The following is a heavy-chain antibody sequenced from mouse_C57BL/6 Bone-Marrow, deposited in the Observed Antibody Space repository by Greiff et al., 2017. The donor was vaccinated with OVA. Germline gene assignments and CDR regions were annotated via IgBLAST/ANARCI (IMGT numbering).Heavy chain of an antibody. Sequence: EVQLQQSGPELVKPGASVKIPCKASGYTFTDYNMDWVKQSHGKSLEWIGDINTNNGGTIYDQKFKGKATLTVDKQSSTADMELRSLTSEYTAVYYCAREGAYYPFAYWGQGTLVTVSA. CDR3: AREGAYYPFAY. D-gene: IGHD2-10*01. J-gene: IGHJ3*01. CDR1: GYTFTDYN. CDR2: INTNNGGT. V-gene: IGHV1-18*01.